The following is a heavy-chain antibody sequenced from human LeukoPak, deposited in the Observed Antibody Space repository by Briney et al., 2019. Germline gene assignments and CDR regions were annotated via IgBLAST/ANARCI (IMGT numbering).Heavy chain of an antibody. D-gene: IGHD3-9*01. Sequence: ASVKVSCKVSGYTLTELSMHWVRQAPGKGLEWMGGFDPEDGETIYAQKFQGRVTMIEDTSTDTAYMELSSLRSEDTAVYYCATAPHYDILTGLSGMDVWGQGTTVTVSS. V-gene: IGHV1-24*01. CDR2: FDPEDGET. J-gene: IGHJ6*02. CDR3: ATAPHYDILTGLSGMDV. CDR1: GYTLTELS.